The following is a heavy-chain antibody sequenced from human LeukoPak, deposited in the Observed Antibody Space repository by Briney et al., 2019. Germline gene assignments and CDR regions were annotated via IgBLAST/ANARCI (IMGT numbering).Heavy chain of an antibody. J-gene: IGHJ4*02. CDR1: GFTFSSYA. Sequence: GGSLRLSCAASGFTFSSYAMHWVRQAPGKGLEWVAVISYDGSNKYYADSVKGRFTISRDNSKNTLYLQMNSLRAEDTAVYYCAREWEDDSSGYSFDYWGQGTLVTVSS. CDR3: AREWEDDSSGYSFDY. V-gene: IGHV3-30*04. D-gene: IGHD3-22*01. CDR2: ISYDGSNK.